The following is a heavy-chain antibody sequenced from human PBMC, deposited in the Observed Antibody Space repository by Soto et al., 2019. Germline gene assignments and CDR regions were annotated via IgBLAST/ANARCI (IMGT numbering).Heavy chain of an antibody. Sequence: QLQLQESGSGLVKPSQTLSLTCAVSGGSISSGGYSWSWIRQPPGKGLEWIGYIYHSGSTYYNPSLKSPVPIAVDRSDNQFSLKLRSVTAADTAVYYCARASRDYYDSSGYFAYWGQGPLVTVSS. CDR2: IYHSGST. D-gene: IGHD3-22*01. CDR3: ARASRDYYDSSGYFAY. V-gene: IGHV4-30-2*01. J-gene: IGHJ4*02. CDR1: GGSISSGGYS.